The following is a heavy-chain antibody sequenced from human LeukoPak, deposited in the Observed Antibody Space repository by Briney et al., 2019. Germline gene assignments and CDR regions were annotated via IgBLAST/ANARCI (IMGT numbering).Heavy chain of an antibody. CDR1: GYTLTIHY. Sequence: ASVKVSCKASGYTLTIHYMYWVRQAPGQGLGWMGIINPSGGSTSYAQKFQGRVTMTGDTSISTAYMELSSLRSDDTAVYYCTRESGSYHGNDYWGQGTLVTVSS. D-gene: IGHD1-26*01. J-gene: IGHJ4*02. V-gene: IGHV1-46*01. CDR2: INPSGGST. CDR3: TRESGSYHGNDY.